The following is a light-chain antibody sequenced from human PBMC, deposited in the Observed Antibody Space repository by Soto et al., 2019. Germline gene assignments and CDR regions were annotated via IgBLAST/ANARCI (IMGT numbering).Light chain of an antibody. Sequence: DIQMTQSPSAMSASVGDRVTITCRASQSIANYLAWFQQKPGKVHKRLIYGASNLQSGVPSRFSGSGSGTEFTFTISSLQPEDFATYYCLQHHSYPLTFGGGTKVDIK. V-gene: IGKV1-17*03. J-gene: IGKJ4*01. CDR2: GAS. CDR1: QSIANY. CDR3: LQHHSYPLT.